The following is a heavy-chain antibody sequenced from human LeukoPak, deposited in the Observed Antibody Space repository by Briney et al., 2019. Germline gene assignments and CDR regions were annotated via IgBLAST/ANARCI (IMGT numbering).Heavy chain of an antibody. J-gene: IGHJ4*02. Sequence: GGSLRLSCAASGFTFSSYAMNWVRQAPGKGLEWVSAISGSGGATYYADSVKGRFTMSRDNSKNTLYLQMNSLRAEDTVVYYCAKGAYYHGSGRYFDYWGQGTLVTVAS. CDR1: GFTFSSYA. V-gene: IGHV3-23*01. CDR3: AKGAYYHGSGRYFDY. CDR2: ISGSGGAT. D-gene: IGHD3-10*01.